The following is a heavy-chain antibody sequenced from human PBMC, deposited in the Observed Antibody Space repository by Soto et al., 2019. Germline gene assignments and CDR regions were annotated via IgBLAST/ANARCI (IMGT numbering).Heavy chain of an antibody. CDR1: GFSFGDYA. CDR3: AQSRGGTATGLGV. D-gene: IGHD2-15*01. V-gene: IGHV3-9*01. J-gene: IGHJ6*02. Sequence: EVQLVESGGDLVQPGRSLRLSCAASGFSFGDYAMHWVRQAPGKGLEWVSGISWKSASIGYADSVKGRFTISRDNGCHGRYLESNSRCAEDGALYHGAQSRGGTATGLGVWGQGRTVSVSS. CDR2: ISWKSASI.